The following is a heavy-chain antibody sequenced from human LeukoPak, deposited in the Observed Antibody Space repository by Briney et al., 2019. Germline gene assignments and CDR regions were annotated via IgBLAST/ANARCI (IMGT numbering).Heavy chain of an antibody. D-gene: IGHD3-10*01. Sequence: GGSLRLSCAASGFTFSSYEMNWVRQAPGKGLEWVSYISSSSNTIYYADSVKGRFTISRDNAKNSLYLQINSLRAEDTAVYYCARGWGGVDYWGQGTLVTVSS. CDR3: ARGWGGVDY. J-gene: IGHJ4*02. V-gene: IGHV3-48*01. CDR1: GFTFSSYE. CDR2: ISSSSNTI.